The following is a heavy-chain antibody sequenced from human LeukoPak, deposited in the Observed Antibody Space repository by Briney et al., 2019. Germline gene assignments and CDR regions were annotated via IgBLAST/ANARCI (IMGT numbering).Heavy chain of an antibody. Sequence: ASVKVSCKASGYTFTSYGISWVRQAPGQGLEWMGWISAYNGNTNYAQKLQGRVTMTTDTSTSTAYMELRSLRSDDTAVYYCARVYYDSSGPACLSYWGQGTLVTVSS. J-gene: IGHJ4*02. D-gene: IGHD3-22*01. CDR3: ARVYYDSSGPACLSY. CDR1: GYTFTSYG. V-gene: IGHV1-18*01. CDR2: ISAYNGNT.